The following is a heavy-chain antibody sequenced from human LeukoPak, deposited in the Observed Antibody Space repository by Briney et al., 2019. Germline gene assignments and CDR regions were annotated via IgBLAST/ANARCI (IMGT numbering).Heavy chain of an antibody. V-gene: IGHV1-18*01. D-gene: IGHD3-9*01. Sequence: GASVKVSCKASGYTFTTYGISWVRQAPGQGLEWMGWISVYNGNTNYVQKLQGRVTMTIDTSTSTAYMELRSLRSDDTAVYYCARGPFNYKDILTGYSDVYYFDYWGQGTLVTVSS. J-gene: IGHJ4*02. CDR3: ARGPFNYKDILTGYSDVYYFDY. CDR1: GYTFTTYG. CDR2: ISVYNGNT.